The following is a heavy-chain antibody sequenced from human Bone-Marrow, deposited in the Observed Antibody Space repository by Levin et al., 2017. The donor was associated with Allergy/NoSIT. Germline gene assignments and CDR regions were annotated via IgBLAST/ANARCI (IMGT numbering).Heavy chain of an antibody. CDR3: TKGGERTIMWASDY. D-gene: IGHD5-12*01. J-gene: IGHJ4*02. Sequence: GESLKISCAASGFTFSSYGMHWVRQAPGKGLEWVAVISYDGSNQYYADSVKGRFTISRDNSKNTLYLQMDSLRDEDTAVYYCTKGGERTIMWASDYWGQGTLVTVSS. V-gene: IGHV3-30*18. CDR2: ISYDGSNQ. CDR1: GFTFSSYG.